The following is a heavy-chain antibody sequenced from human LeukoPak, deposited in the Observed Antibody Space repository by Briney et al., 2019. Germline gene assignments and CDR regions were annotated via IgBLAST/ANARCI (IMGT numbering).Heavy chain of an antibody. CDR2: IYSGGGST. CDR3: ARAGPDVLWFDP. J-gene: IGHJ5*02. CDR1: GFTVSSNY. V-gene: IGHV3-66*01. D-gene: IGHD3-16*01. Sequence: GGSLRLSCAASGFTVSSNYMSWVRQAPGKGLEWVSVIYSGGGSTYYADSVKGRFTISRDNSKNTLSLQMNSLRAEDTAVYYCARAGPDVLWFDPWGQGTLVTVSS.